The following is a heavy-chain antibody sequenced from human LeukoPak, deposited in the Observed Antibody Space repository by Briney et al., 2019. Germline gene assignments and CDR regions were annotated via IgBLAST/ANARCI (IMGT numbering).Heavy chain of an antibody. CDR3: ATSKYSGSY. V-gene: IGHV3-11*01. Sequence: GGSLRLSCAASVFTFSDYYMGWIRQAPGKGLEWLSYISDNGRNIYYADSVKGRFTILRDNPNFLLYLQINSLRAEDTAVYYCATSKYSGSYWGQGTLVTVSS. J-gene: IGHJ4*02. D-gene: IGHD1-26*01. CDR1: VFTFSDYY. CDR2: ISDNGRNI.